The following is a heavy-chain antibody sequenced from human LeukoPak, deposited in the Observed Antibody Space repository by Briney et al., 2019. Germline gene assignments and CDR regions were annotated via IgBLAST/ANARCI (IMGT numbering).Heavy chain of an antibody. V-gene: IGHV3-30*18. Sequence: GGSLRLSCAASGFTFSTFGIHWVRQAPGKGLEWVAAISHDGNNEYYTDSVKGRFTISRDNSKNMIYLQMNSLRGEDSAVYYCAKVNNYGDYWGQGTLVTVSS. J-gene: IGHJ4*02. CDR3: AKVNNYGDY. D-gene: IGHD5-18*01. CDR2: ISHDGNNE. CDR1: GFTFSTFG.